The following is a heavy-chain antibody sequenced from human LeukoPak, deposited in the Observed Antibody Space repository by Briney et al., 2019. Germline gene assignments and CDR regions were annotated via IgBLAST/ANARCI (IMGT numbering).Heavy chain of an antibody. V-gene: IGHV4-28*01. Sequence: SETLSLTCAVSGSSISNNALWGWIRQPPGKGLEWIGYIYHSGSTYYNPSLKSRVTMSADTSKNQFSLKLTSVTAVDTAVYYCARMVSGSGTYYFDSRGQGTLVTVSS. CDR2: IYHSGST. CDR3: ARMVSGSGTYYFDS. CDR1: GSSISNNAL. J-gene: IGHJ4*02. D-gene: IGHD3-10*01.